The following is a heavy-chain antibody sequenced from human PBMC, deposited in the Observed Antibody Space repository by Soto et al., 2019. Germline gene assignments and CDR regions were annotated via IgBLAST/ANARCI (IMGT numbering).Heavy chain of an antibody. V-gene: IGHV3-9*01. CDR1: GFTFDDYA. J-gene: IGHJ4*02. CDR2: ISWNSGSI. Sequence: GGSLRLSCAASGFTFDDYAMHWVRQAPGKGLEWVSGISWNSGSIGYADSVKGRFTISRDNAKNSLYLQMNSLRAEDTALYYCAKKKAGIAVAGTGFDYWGQGTLVTVSS. D-gene: IGHD6-19*01. CDR3: AKKKAGIAVAGTGFDY.